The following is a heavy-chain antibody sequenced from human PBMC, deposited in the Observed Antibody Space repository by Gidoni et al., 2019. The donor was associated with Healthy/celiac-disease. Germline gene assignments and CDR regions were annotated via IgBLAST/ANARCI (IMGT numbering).Heavy chain of an antibody. CDR3: AKDLLSYYYDSSGIDY. CDR1: GFTFSSYG. Sequence: QVQLVESGGGVVQPGRSLRLSCAASGFTFSSYGRHWVRQAPGKGLEWVAVISYDGSNKYYADSVKGRFTISRDNSKNTLYLQMNSLRAEDTAVYYCAKDLLSYYYDSSGIDYWGQGTLVTVSS. J-gene: IGHJ4*02. V-gene: IGHV3-30*18. D-gene: IGHD3-22*01. CDR2: ISYDGSNK.